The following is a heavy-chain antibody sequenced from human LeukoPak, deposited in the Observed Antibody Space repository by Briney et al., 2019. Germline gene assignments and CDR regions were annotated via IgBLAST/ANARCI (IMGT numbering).Heavy chain of an antibody. J-gene: IGHJ5*02. CDR3: ARGCSSSSSWFDP. CDR1: GGSFSGYY. CDR2: INHSGST. D-gene: IGHD6-6*01. V-gene: IGHV4-34*01. Sequence: DPSETLSLTCAVYGGSFSGYYWSWIRQPPGKGLEWIGEINHSGSTNYNPSLKSRVTISVDTSKNQFSLKLSSVTAADTAVYYCARGCSSSSSWFDPWGQGTLVTVSS.